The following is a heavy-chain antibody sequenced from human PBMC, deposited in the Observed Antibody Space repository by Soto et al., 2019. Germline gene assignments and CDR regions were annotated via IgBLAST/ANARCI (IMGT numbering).Heavy chain of an antibody. Sequence: QVQLQESGPGLVKPSQTLSLTCTVSGGSISSGGYYWSWIRQHPGKGLEWIGYIYYSGSTYYNPSLQSRVTIPVDTSKNQFSLKLSSVTAADTAVYYCATIHYDILTGYPQGIDYWGQGTLVTVSS. CDR2: IYYSGST. CDR3: ATIHYDILTGYPQGIDY. CDR1: GGSISSGGYY. D-gene: IGHD3-9*01. J-gene: IGHJ4*02. V-gene: IGHV4-31*03.